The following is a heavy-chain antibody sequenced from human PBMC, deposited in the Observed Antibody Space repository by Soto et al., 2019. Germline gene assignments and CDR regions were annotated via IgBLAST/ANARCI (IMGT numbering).Heavy chain of an antibody. V-gene: IGHV3-33*01. CDR3: ARDNNAYSPLASDYYYGVDV. CDR1: GFSFDTYV. J-gene: IGHJ6*02. Sequence: RLSCAASGFSFDTYVIHWVRQAPGKGLEWVALIWFDGSNKYYADSVRGRFTISRDNSKNMLFLQMNSLTADDTAVYYCARDNNAYSPLASDYYYGVDVWGQGTAVTVSS. D-gene: IGHD6-13*01. CDR2: IWFDGSNK.